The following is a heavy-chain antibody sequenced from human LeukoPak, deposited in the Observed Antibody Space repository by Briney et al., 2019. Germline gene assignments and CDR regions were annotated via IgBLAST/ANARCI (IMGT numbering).Heavy chain of an antibody. V-gene: IGHV5-51*01. CDR3: ARSPRDYDSSGWIADY. J-gene: IGHJ4*02. D-gene: IGHD3-22*01. Sequence: GESLKISCKGSGYSFTSYWIGWVRQMPGKGLEWMGIIYPGDSDTRSSPSFQGQVTISADKSISTAYLQWSSLKASDTAMYYCARSPRDYDSSGWIADYWAREPWSPSPQ. CDR1: GYSFTSYW. CDR2: IYPGDSDT.